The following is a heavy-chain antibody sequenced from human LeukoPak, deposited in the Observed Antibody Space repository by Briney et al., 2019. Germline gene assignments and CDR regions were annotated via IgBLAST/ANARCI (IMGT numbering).Heavy chain of an antibody. CDR1: GHRFTSYW. Sequence: GESLKISCKGSGHRFTSYWIAWVRQMPGKGLEWMGIIFPGDSDTTYSPSFQGQVTISVDTSIGTAYLQWNSLKASDTAMYFCARRDQPLLYYFDYWGQGTLVTVSS. CDR2: IFPGDSDT. D-gene: IGHD2-2*01. J-gene: IGHJ4*02. V-gene: IGHV5-51*01. CDR3: ARRDQPLLYYFDY.